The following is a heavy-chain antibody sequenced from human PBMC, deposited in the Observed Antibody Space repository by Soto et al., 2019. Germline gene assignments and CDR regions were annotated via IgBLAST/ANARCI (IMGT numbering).Heavy chain of an antibody. CDR2: VHVTGNI. CDR3: ASDAKYSLYWYKYQGIDV. D-gene: IGHD1-1*01. Sequence: QVSLQESGPGLLKSSETLSLTCTVSNDSFSSYYWSWIRQSAGRGLGWIGRVHVTGNILYNPSLRSRVTRPSDTSSSQFFLRLTSVTAADTAVYYCASDAKYSLYWYKYQGIDVWGQGTTVTV. V-gene: IGHV4-4*07. CDR1: NDSFSSYY. J-gene: IGHJ6*02.